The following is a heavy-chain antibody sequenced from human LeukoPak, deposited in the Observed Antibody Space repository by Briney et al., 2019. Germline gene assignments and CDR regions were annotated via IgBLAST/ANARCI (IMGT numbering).Heavy chain of an antibody. CDR2: IKQDGSEK. Sequence: PGGSLRLSCAASGFTFSGSWMSWVRQAPGKGLEWVANIKQDGSEKYYVDSVKGRFTISRDNAENSLFLQMNSLRAEDTAVYYCARLNGEVTVFGYWGQGALVTVSS. V-gene: IGHV3-7*01. CDR1: GFTFSGSW. D-gene: IGHD4-17*01. CDR3: ARLNGEVTVFGY. J-gene: IGHJ4*02.